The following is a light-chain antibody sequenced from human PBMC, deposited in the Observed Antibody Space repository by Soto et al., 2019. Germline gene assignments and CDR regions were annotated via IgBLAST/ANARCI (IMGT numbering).Light chain of an antibody. CDR3: QQYNSYSG. Sequence: DIQMTQSPSTLSASVGDRVTITYRASQSTSSWLAWYQQKPGKAPKLLIYDASSLESGVPSRFSGSGSGTELTLTISSLQPDDFATYYCQQYNSYSGFGPGTKVDIK. CDR1: QSTSSW. J-gene: IGKJ3*01. V-gene: IGKV1-5*01. CDR2: DAS.